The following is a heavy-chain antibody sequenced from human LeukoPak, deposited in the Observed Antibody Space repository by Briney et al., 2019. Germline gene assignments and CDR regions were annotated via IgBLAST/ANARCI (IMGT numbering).Heavy chain of an antibody. V-gene: IGHV3-30*02. CDR1: GFTFSSYG. D-gene: IGHD3-22*01. J-gene: IGHJ4*02. CDR3: AKDRHYDSSVPSPPDY. Sequence: GGSXRLSCAASGFTFSSYGMHWVRQAPGKXXXGVAFXRYDGSNKYYADSVKGRFTISRDNSKNTLYLQMNSLRAEDTAVYYCAKDRHYDSSVPSPPDYWGQGTLVTVSS. CDR2: XRYDGSNK.